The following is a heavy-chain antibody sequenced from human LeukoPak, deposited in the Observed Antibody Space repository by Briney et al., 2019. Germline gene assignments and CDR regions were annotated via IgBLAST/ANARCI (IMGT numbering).Heavy chain of an antibody. CDR2: MNSDGRTT. CDR3: ATGSRYYLDN. D-gene: IGHD1-26*01. CDR1: GFTFGTYL. J-gene: IGHJ4*02. V-gene: IGHV3-74*01. Sequence: GGSLRLSCAASGFTFGTYLMHWVRQAPGKGLVWVSRMNSDGRTTNYADSVKGRFTISRDNARSTLYLQMNSLRVDDTAVYYCATGSRYYLDNWGQGTLVTVSS.